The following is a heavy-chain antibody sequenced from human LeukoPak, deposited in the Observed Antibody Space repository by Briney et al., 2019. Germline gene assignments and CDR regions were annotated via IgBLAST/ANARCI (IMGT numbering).Heavy chain of an antibody. CDR3: ARQDGVRGVIPDP. D-gene: IGHD3-10*01. CDR2: IYPGDSDT. Sequence: KVSCKGSGYSFTSYWIGWVRQMPGKGLEWMGIIYPGDSDTRYSPSFQGQVTISADKSISTAYLQWSSLKASDTAMYYCARQDGVRGVIPDPWGQGTLVTVSS. CDR1: GYSFTSYW. V-gene: IGHV5-51*01. J-gene: IGHJ5*02.